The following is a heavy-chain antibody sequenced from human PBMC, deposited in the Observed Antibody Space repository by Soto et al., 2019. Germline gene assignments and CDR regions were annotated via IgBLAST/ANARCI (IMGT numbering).Heavy chain of an antibody. CDR2: INAGNGNT. V-gene: IGHV1-3*01. CDR1: GYTFTSYA. CDR3: AREDDSSGYYWRWFDP. Sequence: GASVKVSCKASGYTFTSYAMHWVRQAPGQRREWMGSINAGNGNTKYSQKFQGRVTITRDTSARTAYMELSSLRSEDTAVYYCAREDDSSGYYWRWFDPWGQGTLVTVSS. J-gene: IGHJ5*02. D-gene: IGHD3-22*01.